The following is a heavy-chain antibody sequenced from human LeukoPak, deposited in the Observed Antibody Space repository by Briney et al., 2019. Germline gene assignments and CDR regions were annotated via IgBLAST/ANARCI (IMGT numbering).Heavy chain of an antibody. D-gene: IGHD3-9*01. CDR1: GFTFSSYS. CDR3: ARDDSPSTIFTI. V-gene: IGHV3-21*01. J-gene: IGHJ3*02. Sequence: PGGSLRLSCAASGFTFSSYSMNWVRQAPGKGLEWFSSISSSSSYIYYADSVKGRLTISRDNAKNSLYLQMNSLRAEDTAVYYCARDDSPSTIFTIWGQGTMVTVSS. CDR2: ISSSSSYI.